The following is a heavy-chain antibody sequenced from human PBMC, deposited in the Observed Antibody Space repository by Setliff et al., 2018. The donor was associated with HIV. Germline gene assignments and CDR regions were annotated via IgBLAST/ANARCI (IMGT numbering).Heavy chain of an antibody. V-gene: IGHV3-23*01. CDR3: AKDILGMPVAGCFDY. CDR1: GFSFNDYA. Sequence: GGSLRLSCAASGFSFNDYAVNWVRQAPGKGLEWVAGISGDGDSIFYDDSVRGRFTISRDKSGTTVYLQLKRLRVEDTAIYFCAKDILGMPVAGCFDYWGPGTLVTVSS. D-gene: IGHD6-19*01. CDR2: ISGDGDSI. J-gene: IGHJ4*02.